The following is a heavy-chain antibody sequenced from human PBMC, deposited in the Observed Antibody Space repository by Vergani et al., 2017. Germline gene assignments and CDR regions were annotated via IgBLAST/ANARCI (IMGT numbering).Heavy chain of an antibody. D-gene: IGHD1-26*01. CDR3: ARTFGSTGSGGFDI. V-gene: IGHV3-23*01. Sequence: EVQLLESGGGLVQPGGSLSLSCAASGFTFSSYAMRWVRQAPGKGLEWVSAIGNGGDSAFYRDSVKGRFTISRDNSKNTLYLQVNSLRAEDTAVYFCARTFGSTGSGGFDIWGQGTMVTVSS. CDR1: GFTFSSYA. J-gene: IGHJ3*02. CDR2: IGNGGDSA.